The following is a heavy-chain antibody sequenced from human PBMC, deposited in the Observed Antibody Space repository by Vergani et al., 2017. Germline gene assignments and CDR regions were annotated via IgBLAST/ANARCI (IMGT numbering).Heavy chain of an antibody. CDR3: ARETAAAGTADY. Sequence: QVQLQESGPGLVKPPGTLSLTCAVSGYSISSNNCWTWVRQPPGKGLEWIGEICHTEDTKYSPSLKSRVTVSVDTSKNQFSLKLSSVTAADTAVYYCARETAAAGTADYWGQGTLVTVSS. V-gene: IGHV4-4*03. CDR2: ICHTEDT. J-gene: IGHJ4*02. CDR1: GYSISSNNC. D-gene: IGHD6-13*01.